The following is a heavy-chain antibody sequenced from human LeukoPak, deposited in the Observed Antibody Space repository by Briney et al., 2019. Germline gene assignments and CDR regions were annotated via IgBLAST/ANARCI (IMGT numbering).Heavy chain of an antibody. J-gene: IGHJ3*02. Sequence: SQTLSLTCGISGDSVSSNSAAWNWIRQSPSRGLEWLGRTYYRSKWYNDYAISLKSRMTVNPDTSKNQFSLQLNSVTPEDTAVYYCARGGSYDSPLNIWGQGTMVTVSS. CDR2: TYYRSKWYN. V-gene: IGHV6-1*01. CDR3: ARGGSYDSPLNI. CDR1: GDSVSSNSAA. D-gene: IGHD3-22*01.